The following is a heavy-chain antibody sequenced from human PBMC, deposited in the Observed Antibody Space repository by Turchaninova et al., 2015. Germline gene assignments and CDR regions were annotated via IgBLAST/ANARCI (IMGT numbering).Heavy chain of an antibody. CDR1: GSTFTGYY. CDR2: INPNTGGT. V-gene: IGHV1-2*04. J-gene: IGHJ4*02. D-gene: IGHD6-19*01. Sequence: QVQLVQSGAEVKKPGASVKVSCTASGSTFTGYYVHWVRPAPGQGLGWMGWINPNTGGTNYAQKFQDWGTLSRDTSISPVYMELRRLKSDDTAVYYCAKGGWEVLDYWGQGTLVTVSS. CDR3: AKGGWEVLDY.